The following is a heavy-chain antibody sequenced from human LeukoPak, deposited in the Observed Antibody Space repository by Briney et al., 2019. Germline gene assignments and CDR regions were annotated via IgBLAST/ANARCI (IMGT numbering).Heavy chain of an antibody. CDR2: INHSGST. CDR1: GGSFSGYY. Sequence: SETLSLTCAVYGGSFSGYYWSWIRQPPGKGLEWIGEINHSGSTNYNPSLKSRVTISVDTSKNQISLKVRSATAADTAVYYCARTTEDCSSTSCYQYWFDLWGQGTLVTVSS. D-gene: IGHD2-2*01. J-gene: IGHJ5*02. CDR3: ARTTEDCSSTSCYQYWFDL. V-gene: IGHV4-34*01.